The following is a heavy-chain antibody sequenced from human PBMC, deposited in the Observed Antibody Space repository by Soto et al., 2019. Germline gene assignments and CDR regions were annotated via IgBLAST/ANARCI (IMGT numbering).Heavy chain of an antibody. CDR1: GFSLSTSGVG. J-gene: IGHJ4*02. V-gene: IGHV2-5*02. D-gene: IGHD6-19*01. CDR2: IYWDDDK. CDR3: AHTTYSSGLYGY. Sequence: QITLKESGPTLVKPTQTLTLTCTSSGFSLSTSGVGVGWIRQPPGKALEWLALIYWDDDKRSSPSVKSWLIITKDSSINQVVLTMTNMDPVCPFSYYCAHTTYSSGLYGYWGQGTLVTVSS.